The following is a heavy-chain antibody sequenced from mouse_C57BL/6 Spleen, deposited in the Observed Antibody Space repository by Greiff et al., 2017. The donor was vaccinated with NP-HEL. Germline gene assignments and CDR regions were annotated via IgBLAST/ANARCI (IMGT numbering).Heavy chain of an antibody. CDR1: GYTFTTYP. CDR3: ARGDGSSPYYYAMDY. Sequence: VKLVESGAELVKPGASVKMSCKASGYTFTTYPIEWMKQNHGKSLEWIGNFHPYNDDTKYNEKFKGKATLTVEKSSSTVYLELSRLTSDDSAVYYCARGDGSSPYYYAMDYWGQGTSVTVSS. CDR2: FHPYNDDT. J-gene: IGHJ4*01. V-gene: IGHV1-47*01. D-gene: IGHD1-1*01.